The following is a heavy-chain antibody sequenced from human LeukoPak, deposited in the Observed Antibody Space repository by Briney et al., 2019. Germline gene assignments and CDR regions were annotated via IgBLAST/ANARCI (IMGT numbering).Heavy chain of an antibody. D-gene: IGHD3-22*01. V-gene: IGHV3-23*01. CDR1: GLTFSSYA. CDR2: IGGGGVST. CDR3: AKDPRRYYYDSSGYYSD. J-gene: IGHJ4*02. Sequence: PGGSLRPSCAASGLTFSSYAMSWVRQSPGKGLEWVSAIGGGGVSTYYADSVKGRFTISRDNSKNTMYLQMNSLRAEDTAVYYCAKDPRRYYYDSSGYYSDWGQGTLVTVSS.